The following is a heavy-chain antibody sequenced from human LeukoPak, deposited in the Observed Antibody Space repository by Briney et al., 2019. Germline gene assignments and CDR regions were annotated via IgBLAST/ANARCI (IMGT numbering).Heavy chain of an antibody. Sequence: SEALSLTCACYGGSHSCYYLSSIRQPPGQGLEWIGESNHSGRTNYNPSLERRVTISVHTSKNQFSLKLSPVTSAYTAVFYCAIGLGTTNWSDPCGQGYLVTPSS. CDR1: GGSHSCYY. CDR3: AIGLGTTNWSDP. J-gene: IGHJ5*02. V-gene: IGHV4-34*01. CDR2: SNHSGRT. D-gene: IGHD3-16*01.